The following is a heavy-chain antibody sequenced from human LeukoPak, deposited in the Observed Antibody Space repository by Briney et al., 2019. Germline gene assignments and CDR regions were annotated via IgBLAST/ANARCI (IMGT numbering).Heavy chain of an antibody. CDR1: GGSISSYY. V-gene: IGHV4-59*01. J-gene: IGHJ3*02. CDR2: IYYSGTT. Sequence: SETLSLTCTVSGGSISSYYWSWIRQPPGKGLEWIGYIYYSGTTNYNPSLKSRVTISVDTSKNQFSLKLSSVTAADTAVYYCARGRILGAFDIWGQGTMVTVSS. CDR3: ARGRILGAFDI. D-gene: IGHD7-27*01.